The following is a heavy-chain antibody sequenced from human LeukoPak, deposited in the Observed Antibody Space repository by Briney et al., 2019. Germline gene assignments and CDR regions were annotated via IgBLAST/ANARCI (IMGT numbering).Heavy chain of an antibody. D-gene: IGHD5-18*01. CDR3: ARDTYNYGSSAYYFDY. V-gene: IGHV4-34*01. Sequence: TGGSLRLSCAASGFTFSSYEMNWVRQAPGRGLEWIGEINHSGSTNYNPSLKSRVTMSVDTSKNQFSLKLSSVTAADTAVYYCARDTYNYGSSAYYFDYWGQGSLVTVSS. CDR2: INHSGST. CDR1: GFTFSSYE. J-gene: IGHJ4*02.